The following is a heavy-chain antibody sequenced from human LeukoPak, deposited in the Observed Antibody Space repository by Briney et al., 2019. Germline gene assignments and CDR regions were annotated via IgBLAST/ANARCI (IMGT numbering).Heavy chain of an antibody. CDR2: MNPNSGNT. Sequence: ASVKVSCKASGYTFTSYDINWVRQATGQGLEWMGWMNPNSGNTGYAQKFQDRVTMTTNTSTTTAYMELCSLRSEDTAVYYCARGSPKSAVRGKIPDYWGQGTLVTVSS. D-gene: IGHD4-17*01. CDR1: GYTFTSYD. CDR3: ARGSPKSAVRGKIPDY. J-gene: IGHJ4*02. V-gene: IGHV1-8*01.